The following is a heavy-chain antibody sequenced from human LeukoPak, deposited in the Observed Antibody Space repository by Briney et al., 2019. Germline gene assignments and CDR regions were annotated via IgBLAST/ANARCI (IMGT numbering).Heavy chain of an antibody. CDR1: GFTVSSNY. D-gene: IGHD6-13*01. CDR2: IYPNGDA. CDR3: ARDGGAAAGY. Sequence: GGSLRLSCAASGFTVSSNYMNWVRQAPGKGLEWVSVIYPNGDAYYADSVQGRFTMSRDNSKNTLYLQMNSLRAEDTAVYYCARDGGAAAGYWGQGALVTVSS. J-gene: IGHJ4*02. V-gene: IGHV3-66*01.